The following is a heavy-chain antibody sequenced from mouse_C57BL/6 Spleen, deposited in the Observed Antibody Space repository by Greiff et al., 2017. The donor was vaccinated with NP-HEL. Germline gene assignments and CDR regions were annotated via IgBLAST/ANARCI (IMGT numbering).Heavy chain of an antibody. CDR1: GYTFTGYW. CDR2: ILPGSGST. D-gene: IGHD1-1*01. CDR3: ARKEGYGSSYSYYLDY. Sequence: QVQLKQSGAELMKPGASVKLSCKATGYTFTGYWIEWVKQRPGHGLEWIGEILPGSGSTNYNEKFKGKATFTADTSSNTAYMQLSSLTTEDSAIYYCARKEGYGSSYSYYLDYWGQGTTLTVSS. J-gene: IGHJ2*01. V-gene: IGHV1-9*01.